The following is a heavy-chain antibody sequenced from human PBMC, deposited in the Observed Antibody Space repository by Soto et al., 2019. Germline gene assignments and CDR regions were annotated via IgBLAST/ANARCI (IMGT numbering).Heavy chain of an antibody. CDR1: GYTFTNND. CDR3: ARMASFGSLNWFDP. D-gene: IGHD5-18*01. CDR2: MNPGSGDT. Sequence: QVQLVQSGAELKKPGASVRVSCKASGYTFTNNDVTWVRQATGQGLEWMGWMNPGSGDTGYAQKFQGRVTMTRDISIATAYMELSSLRSEDTAIYYWARMASFGSLNWFDPWCQGTLVTVSS. V-gene: IGHV1-8*01. J-gene: IGHJ5*02.